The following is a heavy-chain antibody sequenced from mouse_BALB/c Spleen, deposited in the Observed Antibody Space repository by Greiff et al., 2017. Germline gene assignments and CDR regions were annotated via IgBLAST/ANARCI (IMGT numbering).Heavy chain of an antibody. D-gene: IGHD2-10*02. CDR1: GYTFTSYW. J-gene: IGHJ4*01. CDR2: INPSNGRT. CDR3: ARGVSPMDY. Sequence: QVQLQQPGAELVKPGASVKLSCKASGYTFTSYWMHWVKQRPGQGLEWIGEINPSNGRTNYNEKFKSKATLTVDKSSSTAYMQLSSLTSEDSAVYYCARGVSPMDYWGQGTSVTVSS. V-gene: IGHV1S81*02.